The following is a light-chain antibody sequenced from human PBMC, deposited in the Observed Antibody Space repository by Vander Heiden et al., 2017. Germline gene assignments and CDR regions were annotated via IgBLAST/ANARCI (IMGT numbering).Light chain of an antibody. V-gene: IGKV1-39*01. CDR2: AAS. Sequence: DIQMTQSPSSLSASVGDRVTITCRASQSISSYLNWYQQKPGKAPKLLIYAASSLQSGVPARVSPTGYGTEFTRTISSLQTEDRQPYYLPHYYSTPPHTFGGGTKVEIK. CDR1: QSISSY. J-gene: IGKJ4*01. CDR3: PHYYSTPPHT.